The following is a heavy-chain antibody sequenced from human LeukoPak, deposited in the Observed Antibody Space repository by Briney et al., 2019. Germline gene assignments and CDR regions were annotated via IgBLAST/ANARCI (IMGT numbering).Heavy chain of an antibody. D-gene: IGHD6-13*01. V-gene: IGHV1-2*02. Sequence: ASVKVSCKASGYTFTGYYIHWVRQAPGQGLEWMGWINPNSGGTNYAQKFQGRVTMTRDTSISTAYMELSRLRSDDTAVYYCARDKRSSSWFGGPSFDPWGQGTLVTVSS. CDR1: GYTFTGYY. CDR3: ARDKRSSSWFGGPSFDP. CDR2: INPNSGGT. J-gene: IGHJ5*02.